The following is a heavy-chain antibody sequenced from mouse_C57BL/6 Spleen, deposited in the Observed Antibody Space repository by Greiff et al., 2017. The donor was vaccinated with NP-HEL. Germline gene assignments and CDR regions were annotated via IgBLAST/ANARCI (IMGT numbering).Heavy chain of an antibody. D-gene: IGHD2-5*01. CDR3: ARGETYYSNYVDY. CDR2: IHPNSGST. J-gene: IGHJ2*01. CDR1: GYTFTSYW. Sequence: VQLQQSGAELVKPGASVKLSCKASGYTFTSYWMHWVKQRPGQGLEWIGMIHPNSGSTNYNEKFKSKATLTVDKSSSTAYMQLSSLTSEDSAVYYCARGETYYSNYVDYWGQGTTLTVSS. V-gene: IGHV1-64*01.